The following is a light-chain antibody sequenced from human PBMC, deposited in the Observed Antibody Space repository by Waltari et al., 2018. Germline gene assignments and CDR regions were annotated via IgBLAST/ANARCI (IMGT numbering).Light chain of an antibody. Sequence: DIVLTQSPGTLSVSPGERATLSCRASQSVGRTLAWYQQKPGQAPRLLIYGASSRATCIPDRLSGSGSGTDFSLTISRLEPEDFAVYYCQHYVRLPVTFGQGTKVEIK. CDR3: QHYVRLPVT. J-gene: IGKJ1*01. CDR1: QSVGRT. V-gene: IGKV3-20*01. CDR2: GAS.